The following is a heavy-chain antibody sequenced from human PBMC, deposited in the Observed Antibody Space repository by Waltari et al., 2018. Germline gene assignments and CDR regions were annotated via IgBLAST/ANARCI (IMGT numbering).Heavy chain of an antibody. CDR2: VYYSGSA. CDR3: ARYLGSGSYYFDY. CDR1: GGSISRSSSY. J-gene: IGHJ4*02. Sequence: QLHLQESGPGLLKPSETLSLTCTVSGGSISRSSSYWSWIRQPPGKGLEWIGRVYYSGSAYYNPSLKSRVTISVDTSKNQFSLKLSSVTAADTAVYYCARYLGSGSYYFDYWGQGTLVTVSS. V-gene: IGHV4-39*01. D-gene: IGHD3-10*01.